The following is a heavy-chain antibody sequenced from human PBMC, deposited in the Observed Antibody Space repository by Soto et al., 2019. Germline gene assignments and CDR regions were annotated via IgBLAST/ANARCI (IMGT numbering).Heavy chain of an antibody. CDR1: GFTFSSSA. CDR3: AKDRGNSGRRGYFDY. J-gene: IGHJ4*02. CDR2: ISDHSGSS. V-gene: IGHV3-23*01. D-gene: IGHD6-19*01. Sequence: PGGSLRLSCAASGFTFSSSAMSWVRQAPGRGLEWVSAISDHSGSSYYEDSVKGRYTISRDNSKNTLYLEMNGLRAEDTAVYYCAKDRGNSGRRGYFDYWGQGTQVTVSS.